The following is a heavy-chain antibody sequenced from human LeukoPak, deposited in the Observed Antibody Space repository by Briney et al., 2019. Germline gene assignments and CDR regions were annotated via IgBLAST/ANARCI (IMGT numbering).Heavy chain of an antibody. Sequence: GGSLRLSCAASGFTFSSYGMHWVRQAPGKGLEWVAVIWYDGSNKYYADSVKGRFTISRDNSKNTLCLQMNSLRAEDTAVYYCARRKRIAAAGSPPYYYYGMDVWGQGTTVTVSS. V-gene: IGHV3-33*01. J-gene: IGHJ6*02. D-gene: IGHD6-13*01. CDR1: GFTFSSYG. CDR3: ARRKRIAAAGSPPYYYYGMDV. CDR2: IWYDGSNK.